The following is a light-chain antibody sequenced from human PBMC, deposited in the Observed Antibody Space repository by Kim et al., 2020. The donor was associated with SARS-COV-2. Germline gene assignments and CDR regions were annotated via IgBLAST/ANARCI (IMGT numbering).Light chain of an antibody. CDR3: QSYDSSNSWV. V-gene: IGLV6-57*04. CDR2: EDN. J-gene: IGLJ3*02. CDR1: SGSIASNY. Sequence: NFMLTQPHSVSESPGKTVTISCTRSSGSIASNYVQWYQQRPGSAPTTVIYEDNQRPSGVPDRFSGSIDSSSNSASLTISGLKTEDEADYYCQSYDSSNSWVFGGGTQLTGL.